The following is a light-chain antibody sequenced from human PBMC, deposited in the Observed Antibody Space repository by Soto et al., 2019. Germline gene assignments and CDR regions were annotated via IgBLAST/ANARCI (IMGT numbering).Light chain of an antibody. CDR1: QSIGSY. CDR2: DAT. Sequence: IVLTQSPATLSLSLGERATLSFRASQSIGSYLAWCQHKLGQRPRLLIYDATDRGTAITVRFSGSGSGTDLTLTIRSLADDDFAVYSCHKRSNRITFGQGTRLEIK. J-gene: IGKJ5*01. V-gene: IGKV3-11*01. CDR3: HKRSNRIT.